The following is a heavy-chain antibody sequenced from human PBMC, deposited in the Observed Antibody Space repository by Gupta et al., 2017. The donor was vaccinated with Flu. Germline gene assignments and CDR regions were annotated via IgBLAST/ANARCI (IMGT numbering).Heavy chain of an antibody. D-gene: IGHD1-26*01. CDR3: ALLRGWELKPYYYYGMDV. J-gene: IGHJ6*02. CDR1: GYSFTSYW. Sequence: EVQLVQSGAEVKQPGESLKIPCKGSGYSFTSYWIGWFRQVPGKGLEWMGIIYPGDSDTRYSPSFQGQVTISADKSISTAYLQWSSLKASDTAMYYCALLRGWELKPYYYYGMDVWGQGTTVTVSS. V-gene: IGHV5-51*03. CDR2: IYPGDSDT.